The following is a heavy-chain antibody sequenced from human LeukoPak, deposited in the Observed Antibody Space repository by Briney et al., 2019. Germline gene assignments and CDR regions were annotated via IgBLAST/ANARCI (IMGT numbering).Heavy chain of an antibody. J-gene: IGHJ4*02. CDR1: GFTFNNYW. V-gene: IGHV3-74*01. CDR2: IKTDGSST. Sequence: PGGSLRLSCAASGFTFNNYWMHWVRQAPGKGLVWVSRIKTDGSSTSYADSVKGRFTISRDNAKNSLYLQMSGLGAEDTAVYYCARELNGYGYYFFDYWGPGTLVTVSS. CDR3: ARELNGYGYYFFDY. D-gene: IGHD3-16*01.